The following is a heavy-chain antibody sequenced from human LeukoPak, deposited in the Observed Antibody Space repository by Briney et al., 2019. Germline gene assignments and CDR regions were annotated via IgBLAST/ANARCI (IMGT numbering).Heavy chain of an antibody. J-gene: IGHJ3*02. V-gene: IGHV3-21*01. Sequence: GGSLRLSCAASGFTFSSYSMNWVRHAPGKGLEWVSSISSSSSYIYYADSVKGRFTISRDNAKNSLYLQMNSLSAEDTAVYYCARAGSYYYDSSGYYDAFDIWGQGTMVTVSS. D-gene: IGHD3-22*01. CDR1: GFTFSSYS. CDR2: ISSSSSYI. CDR3: ARAGSYYYDSSGYYDAFDI.